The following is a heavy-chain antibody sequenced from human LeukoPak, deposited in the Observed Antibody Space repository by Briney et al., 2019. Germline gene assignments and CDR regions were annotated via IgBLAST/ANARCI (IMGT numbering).Heavy chain of an antibody. CDR1: GFTFSSYA. D-gene: IGHD1-1*01. V-gene: IGHV3-23*01. CDR2: ISGSGGST. J-gene: IGHJ4*02. CDR3: AKDLSPSRTRTTWDYFDY. Sequence: GGSLRLSCAASGFTFSSYAMSWVRQAPGKGLEWVSAISGSGGSTYYADSVKGRFTISRDSSKNTLYLQMNSLRAEDTAVYYCAKDLSPSRTRTTWDYFDYWGQGTLVTVSS.